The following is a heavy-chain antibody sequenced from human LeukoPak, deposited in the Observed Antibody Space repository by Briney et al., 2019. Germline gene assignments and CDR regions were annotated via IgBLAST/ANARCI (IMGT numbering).Heavy chain of an antibody. D-gene: IGHD3-22*01. Sequence: SETLSLTCTVSGGSISIYYWSWIRQPPGRGLEWIGYIYYSGSTNYNPSLKSRVTISVDTSKNQFSLKLRSVTAADTVVYYCARHADDSSGFDYWGQGTLVTVSS. J-gene: IGHJ4*02. CDR3: ARHADDSSGFDY. CDR1: GGSISIYY. CDR2: IYYSGST. V-gene: IGHV4-59*08.